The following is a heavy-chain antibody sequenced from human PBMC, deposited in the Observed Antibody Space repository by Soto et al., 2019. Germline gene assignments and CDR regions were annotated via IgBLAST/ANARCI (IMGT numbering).Heavy chain of an antibody. CDR1: GGSFSGYY. Sequence: SETLSLTCAVYGGSFSGYYWSWIRQPPGKGLEWIGEINHSGSTNYSPSLKSRVTISVDTSKNQFSLKLSSVTAADTAVYYCARDQGSSSWFRYYYYYGMDVWGQGTTVTVSS. V-gene: IGHV4-34*01. D-gene: IGHD6-13*01. J-gene: IGHJ6*02. CDR2: INHSGST. CDR3: ARDQGSSSWFRYYYYYGMDV.